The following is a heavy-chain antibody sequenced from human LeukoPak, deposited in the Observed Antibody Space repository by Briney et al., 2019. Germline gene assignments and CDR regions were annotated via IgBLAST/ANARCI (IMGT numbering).Heavy chain of an antibody. J-gene: IGHJ6*03. CDR1: GYTFTSYG. Sequence: ASVKVSCKASGYTFTSYGISWVRQAPGQGLEWMGWLSSYNGNTNYAQKFQGRVTMTTDTTTSTAYMDLRSLRSDDTGVYYCARAPRITILGVVTRYYYYMDVWGKGTTVTVSS. CDR2: LSSYNGNT. CDR3: ARAPRITILGVVTRYYYYMDV. V-gene: IGHV1-18*01. D-gene: IGHD3-3*01.